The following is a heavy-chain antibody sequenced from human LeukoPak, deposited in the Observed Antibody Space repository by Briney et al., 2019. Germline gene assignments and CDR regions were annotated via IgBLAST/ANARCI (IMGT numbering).Heavy chain of an antibody. J-gene: IGHJ4*02. CDR1: GVSFSGYY. V-gene: IGHV4-34*01. CDR2: INHSGST. CDR3: ARGGGYCSSPSGISPMGEFDY. Sequence: SETLSLTCAAYGVSFSGYYWSWIRQPPGKGLEWIGEINHSGSTNYNPSLTSRVTISVDTSKNQFSLKLSSVTAVDTAVYYCARGGGYCSSPSGISPMGEFDYWGQGTLVTVSS. D-gene: IGHD2-2*01.